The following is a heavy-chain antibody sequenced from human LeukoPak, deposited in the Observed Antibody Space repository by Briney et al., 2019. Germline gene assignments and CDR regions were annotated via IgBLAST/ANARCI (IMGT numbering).Heavy chain of an antibody. D-gene: IGHD3-9*01. CDR1: GGSISSSSYY. CDR2: IYYSGST. J-gene: IGHJ4*02. CDR3: ARDYDILTGDSLDY. V-gene: IGHV4-39*07. Sequence: SETLSLTCTVSGGSISSSSYYWGWIRQPPGKGLEWIGSIYYSGSTYYNPSLRSRVTISVDTSKNQFSLKLSSVTAADTAVYYCARDYDILTGDSLDYWGQGTLVTVSS.